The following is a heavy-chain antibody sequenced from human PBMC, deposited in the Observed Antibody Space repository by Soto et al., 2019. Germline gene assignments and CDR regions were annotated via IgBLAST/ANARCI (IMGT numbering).Heavy chain of an antibody. D-gene: IGHD6-13*01. CDR2: MNPNSGNT. CDR1: GYTFTSYD. CDR3: AREASSSWQYLEV. Sequence: ASVKVSCKASGYTFTSYDINWVRQATGQGLEWMGWMNPNSGNTGYAQKLQGRVTMTRNTSISTAYKELSSLRSEDTAFYYCAREASSSWQYLEVWGKGTTDTVP. J-gene: IGHJ6*03. V-gene: IGHV1-8*01.